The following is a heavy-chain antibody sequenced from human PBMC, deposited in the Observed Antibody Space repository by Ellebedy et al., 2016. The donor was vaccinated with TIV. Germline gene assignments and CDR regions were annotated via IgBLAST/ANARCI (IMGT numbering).Heavy chain of an antibody. CDR1: GFTFSSYA. CDR3: AKASYYYDSSNPGGIDWFDP. D-gene: IGHD3-22*01. V-gene: IGHV3-23*01. J-gene: IGHJ5*02. CDR2: ISGSGGST. Sequence: GESLKISXAASGFTFSSYAMSWVRQAPGKGLEWVSAISGSGGSTYYADSVKGRFTISRDNSKNTLYLQMNSLRAEDTAVYYCAKASYYYDSSNPGGIDWFDPWGQGTLVTVSS.